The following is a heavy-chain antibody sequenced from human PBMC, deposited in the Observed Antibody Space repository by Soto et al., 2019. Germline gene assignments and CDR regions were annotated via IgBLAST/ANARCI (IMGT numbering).Heavy chain of an antibody. D-gene: IGHD4-17*01. CDR2: ISSSGGTT. CDR1: GFIFSTYA. V-gene: IGHV3-23*01. J-gene: IGHJ3*02. CDR3: AHPRGYGVFDAVDI. Sequence: PGGSLRLSCAASGFIFSTYAMNWVRQAPGEGLEWVSAISSSGGTTFYAESVRGRFTISRDNSVNTLYLQMSGLRTEDTAVYYCAHPRGYGVFDAVDIWGQGTMVTV.